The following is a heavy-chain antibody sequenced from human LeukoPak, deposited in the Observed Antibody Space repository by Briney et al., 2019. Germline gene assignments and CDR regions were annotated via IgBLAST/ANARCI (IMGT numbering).Heavy chain of an antibody. D-gene: IGHD3-10*01. CDR3: TTNPTVTTDRGY. J-gene: IGHJ4*02. V-gene: IGHV3-15*01. Sequence: PGGSLRLSCAASGFTFSNAWMSWVRQAPGKGLEWVGRIKSKADGGTTDYAAPVKGRFTISRDDSKNMLYLQLNSLKTEDTAVYYCTTNPTVTTDRGYWGQGTLVTVSS. CDR1: GFTFSNAW. CDR2: IKSKADGGTT.